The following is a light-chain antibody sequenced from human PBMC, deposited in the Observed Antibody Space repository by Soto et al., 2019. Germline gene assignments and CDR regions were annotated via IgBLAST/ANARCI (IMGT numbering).Light chain of an antibody. Sequence: DIQMTQSPSTLSATAGDRVTITCRASQSISSWLAWYQHKPGKAPKLLIYDASNLASGVPSRFRGSGSGTEFTLTISSLQPDDFATYYCQHYNSYSEAFGQGTKVDIK. CDR3: QHYNSYSEA. V-gene: IGKV1-5*01. J-gene: IGKJ1*01. CDR2: DAS. CDR1: QSISSW.